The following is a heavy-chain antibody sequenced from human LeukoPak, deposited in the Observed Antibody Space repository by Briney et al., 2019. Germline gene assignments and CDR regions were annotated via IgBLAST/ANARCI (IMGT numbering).Heavy chain of an antibody. J-gene: IGHJ4*02. V-gene: IGHV4-34*01. Sequence: PSETLSLTCAVYGGSFSGYYWSWIRQPPGKGLGWIGEINHSGSTNYNPSLKSRVTISVDTSKNQFSLKLSSVTAADTAVYYCARGSTVPAAPPDYWGQGTLVTVSS. D-gene: IGHD2-2*01. CDR1: GGSFSGYY. CDR3: ARGSTVPAAPPDY. CDR2: INHSGST.